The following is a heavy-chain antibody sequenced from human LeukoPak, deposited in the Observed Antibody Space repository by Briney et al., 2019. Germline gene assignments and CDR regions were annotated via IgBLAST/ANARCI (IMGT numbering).Heavy chain of an antibody. J-gene: IGHJ3*02. Sequence: PGGSLRLSCAAPGSTFSSYGMHWVRQAPGKGLEWVAFIRYDGSNKYYADSVKGRFTISRDNSKNTLYLQMNSLRAEDTAVYYCAKSFEWGQQQPRGIWGQGTMVTVSS. CDR2: IRYDGSNK. CDR3: AKSFEWGQQQPRGI. V-gene: IGHV3-30*02. D-gene: IGHD3-3*01. CDR1: GSTFSSYG.